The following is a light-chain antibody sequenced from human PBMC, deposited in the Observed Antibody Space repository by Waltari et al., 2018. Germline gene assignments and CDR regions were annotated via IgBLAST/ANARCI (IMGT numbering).Light chain of an antibody. Sequence: EIVLTQSPGTLSLSPGERATISCRASQSVSSSYLAWYQQKPGQAPRLRIYGASSRDTGIPDRFSGSGSGTDVTLTISRLEPEDFAVYYCQQYGSSPRTFGQGTKVEIK. CDR2: GAS. J-gene: IGKJ1*01. V-gene: IGKV3-20*01. CDR3: QQYGSSPRT. CDR1: QSVSSSY.